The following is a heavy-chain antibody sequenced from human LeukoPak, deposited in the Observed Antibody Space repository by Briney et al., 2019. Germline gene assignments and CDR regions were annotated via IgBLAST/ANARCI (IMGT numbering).Heavy chain of an antibody. V-gene: IGHV4-34*01. CDR2: INHSGDT. Sequence: KPSETLSLTCAVYGGSFNGYYWTWIRQPPGKGLEWIGEINHSGDTNYNPPLKSRVTISVDTSKNQFSLKLTSVTAADTAVYYCARDGYGSGWDYWGQGTLVTVSS. CDR3: ARDGYGSGWDY. CDR1: GGSFNGYY. J-gene: IGHJ4*02. D-gene: IGHD3-10*01.